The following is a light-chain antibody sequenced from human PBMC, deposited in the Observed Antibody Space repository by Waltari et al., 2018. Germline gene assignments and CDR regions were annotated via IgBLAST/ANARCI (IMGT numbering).Light chain of an antibody. V-gene: IGKV2-30*02. Sequence: DVVMTQSPLSLPVTLGQPASISCTSSQSLVHSDGNTYLIWFQQRPGQSPRRLSYKVSYRDSAVPDRFSGSGSGTDVTLKISWVEAEDVGVYYCMQGTHWPYTFGQGTKLDIK. J-gene: IGKJ2*01. CDR2: KVS. CDR3: MQGTHWPYT. CDR1: QSLVHSDGNTY.